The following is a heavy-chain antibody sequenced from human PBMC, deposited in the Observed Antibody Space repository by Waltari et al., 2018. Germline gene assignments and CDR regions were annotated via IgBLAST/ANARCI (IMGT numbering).Heavy chain of an antibody. V-gene: IGHV3-23*04. Sequence: EVQLEEAGGGLVQPGGSLRISCEASGFSFSDYAMNGVRQAPGKGLEWVSSISGSGGNSYYAVSLKGRVTISGDNSKNTLNLRRNSLRSQDTAVYYCAMSPQYWGPYYNFYMAVWGKGTAVTVSS. CDR2: ISGSGGNS. CDR1: GFSFSDYA. D-gene: IGHD7-27*01. J-gene: IGHJ6*03. CDR3: AMSPQYWGPYYNFYMAV.